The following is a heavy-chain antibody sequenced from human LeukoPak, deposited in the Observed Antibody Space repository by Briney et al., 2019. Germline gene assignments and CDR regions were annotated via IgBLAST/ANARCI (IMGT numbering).Heavy chain of an antibody. CDR1: GYTFTGYY. V-gene: IGHV1-2*02. CDR3: ARRGGYGDLPDAFDI. Sequence: GASVKVSCKASGYTFTGYYMHWVRQAPGQGLEWMGWINPNSGGTNYAQKFQGRVTMTRDTSISTAYMELSRLRSDDTAVYYCARRGGYGDLPDAFDIWGQGTMVTVS. CDR2: INPNSGGT. J-gene: IGHJ3*02. D-gene: IGHD4-17*01.